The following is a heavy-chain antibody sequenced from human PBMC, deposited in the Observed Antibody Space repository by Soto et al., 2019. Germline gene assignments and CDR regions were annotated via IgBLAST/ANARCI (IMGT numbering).Heavy chain of an antibody. CDR2: VYSTGTT. J-gene: IGHJ6*02. CDR3: ARLSKLVAPKDGKSDYFYAMDV. CDR1: GDSVSSSDFY. Sequence: SETLSLTCAVSGDSVSSSDFYWTWIRQPPGKPLEWIGYVYSTGTTNYSPSLKSRVDMSVDTSENQFSLKVRSVTAADAAVYFCARLSKLVAPKDGKSDYFYAMDVWCPGTSVSVSS. D-gene: IGHD6-6*01. V-gene: IGHV4-61*08.